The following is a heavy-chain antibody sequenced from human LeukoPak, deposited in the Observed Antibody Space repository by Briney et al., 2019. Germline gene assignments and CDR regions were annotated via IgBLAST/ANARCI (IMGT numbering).Heavy chain of an antibody. Sequence: GGSLRLSCAASGFTFSSYWMHWVRQAPGKGLVWVSRINSDGSSTSYADSVKGRFTISRENSKSTLYLQMNNLRADDTAVYYCANEIRPNDYWGQGTLVTVSS. J-gene: IGHJ4*02. CDR2: INSDGSST. V-gene: IGHV3-74*01. CDR3: ANEIRPNDY. D-gene: IGHD1-1*01. CDR1: GFTFSSYW.